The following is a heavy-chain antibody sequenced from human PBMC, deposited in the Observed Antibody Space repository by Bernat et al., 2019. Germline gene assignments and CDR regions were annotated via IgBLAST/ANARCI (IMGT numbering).Heavy chain of an antibody. D-gene: IGHD6-6*01. CDR3: GRGYSSSKGVYDI. V-gene: IGHV3-33*01. Sequence: QVQLVESGGCVVQPGGSLRLSCAASGFTFSSYGMHWVRQAPGKGLEWVAVIWYDESNKYYADSVKGRFTISRDNSKNTMYLEMKSLRAEDTAVYYCGRGYSSSKGVYDIGGQGTVVTV. CDR2: IWYDESNK. J-gene: IGHJ3*02. CDR1: GFTFSSYG.